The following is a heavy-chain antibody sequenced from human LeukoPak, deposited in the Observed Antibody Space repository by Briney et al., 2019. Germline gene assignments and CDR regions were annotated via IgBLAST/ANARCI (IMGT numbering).Heavy chain of an antibody. J-gene: IGHJ6*02. CDR3: TTAKDIVVVRYYYGMDV. CDR2: IKSKTDGGTT. Sequence: GGSLRLSCAASGFTFSNAWMSWVRQAPGKGLEWVGRIKSKTDGGTTDYAAPVKGRFTISRDDSKNTLYLQMNSLKTEDTAVYYCTTAKDIVVVRYYYGMDVWGQGTTVTVSS. CDR1: GFTFSNAW. D-gene: IGHD2-15*01. V-gene: IGHV3-15*01.